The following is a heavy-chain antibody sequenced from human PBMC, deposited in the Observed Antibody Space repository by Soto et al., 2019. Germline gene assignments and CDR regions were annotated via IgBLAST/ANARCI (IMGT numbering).Heavy chain of an antibody. D-gene: IGHD3-22*01. CDR3: ARVAPYYYDSSGYLDY. CDR2: ISAYNGNT. J-gene: IGHJ4*02. CDR1: DYTFTSYG. V-gene: IGHV1-18*04. Sequence: ASVKVSCKASDYTFTSYGISWVRQAPGQGLEWMGWISAYNGNTNYAQKLQGRVTMTTDTSTSTAYMELRSLRSDDTAVYYCARVAPYYYDSSGYLDYWGQGTLVTVSS.